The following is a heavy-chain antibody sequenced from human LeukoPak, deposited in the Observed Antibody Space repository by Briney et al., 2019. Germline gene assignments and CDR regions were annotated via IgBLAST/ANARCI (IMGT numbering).Heavy chain of an antibody. CDR2: INHSGST. CDR1: GGSFSGYY. Sequence: SETLSLTCDVYGGSFSGYYWSWIRQPPGKGLEWIGEINHSGSTNYNPSLKSRVTISVDTSKNQFSLEVTSVSASDTAIYYCARGKYSGTYYFDSWGQGTLVAVSS. D-gene: IGHD1-26*01. V-gene: IGHV4-34*01. J-gene: IGHJ4*02. CDR3: ARGKYSGTYYFDS.